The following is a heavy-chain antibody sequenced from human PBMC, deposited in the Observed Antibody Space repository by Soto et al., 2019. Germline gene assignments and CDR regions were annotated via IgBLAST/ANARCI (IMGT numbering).Heavy chain of an antibody. CDR1: GFTFSSYW. J-gene: IGHJ6*03. V-gene: IGHV3-7*01. D-gene: IGHD6-6*01. Sequence: SGGSLRLSCAASGFTFSSYWMSWVRQAPGKGLEWVANIKQDGSEKYYVDSVKGRFTISRDNAKNSLYLQMNSLRAEDTAVYYCARDIAARPLSRFDYYYYYYMDVWGKGTTVTVSS. CDR2: IKQDGSEK. CDR3: ARDIAARPLSRFDYYYYYYMDV.